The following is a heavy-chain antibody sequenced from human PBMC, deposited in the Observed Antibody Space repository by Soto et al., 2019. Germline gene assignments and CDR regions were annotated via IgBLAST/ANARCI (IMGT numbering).Heavy chain of an antibody. Sequence: SETLSLTCAFYGGSFSGYYWSWIRQPPGKGLEWIGEINHSGSTNYNPSLKSRVTISVDTSKNQFSLKLSSVTAADTAVYYCARGPLIVVVPAAKSWFDPWGQGTLVTVSS. CDR2: INHSGST. CDR1: GGSFSGYY. J-gene: IGHJ5*02. V-gene: IGHV4-34*01. CDR3: ARGPLIVVVPAAKSWFDP. D-gene: IGHD2-2*01.